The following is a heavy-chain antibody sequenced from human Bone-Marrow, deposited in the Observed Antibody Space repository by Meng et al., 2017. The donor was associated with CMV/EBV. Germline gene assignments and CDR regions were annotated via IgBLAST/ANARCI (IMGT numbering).Heavy chain of an antibody. Sequence: GESLKISCAASGFTFRNYNMNWVRQAPGKGLEWVSSISRSGNYIYYVDSVEGRFTISRDNAKNSLFLQMNSLSDEDTAVYYCARDTRWFGLDFWGQGTLVTVSS. CDR1: GFTFRNYN. V-gene: IGHV3-21*01. D-gene: IGHD3-10*01. CDR2: ISRSGNYI. J-gene: IGHJ4*02. CDR3: ARDTRWFGLDF.